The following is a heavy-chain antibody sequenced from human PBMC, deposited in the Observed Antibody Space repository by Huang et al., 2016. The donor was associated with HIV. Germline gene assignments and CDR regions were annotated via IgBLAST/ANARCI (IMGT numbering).Heavy chain of an antibody. V-gene: IGHV4-34*01. CDR2: ISQTGAP. CDR1: GLSLSDSY. J-gene: IGHJ1*01. CDR3: ARGQRRSYYYGINV. Sequence: QVYLEQWGTGVLKPSETLSLKCAVYGLSLSDSYWTWFRQSSGSGLEWIGDISQTGAPNYRPSLRSRVNILLDTSKNKFSLNLTSLSDADTGLYFCARGQRRSYYYGINVWGQGTLVTVSS. D-gene: IGHD3-10*01.